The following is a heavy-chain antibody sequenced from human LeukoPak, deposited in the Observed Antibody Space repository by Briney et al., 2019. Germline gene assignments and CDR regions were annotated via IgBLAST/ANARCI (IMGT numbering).Heavy chain of an antibody. CDR2: ISSSSTI. Sequence: GGSLRLSCAASGFTFSSYSMNWVRQAPGKGLEWVSYISSSSTIYYADSVKGRFTISRDNAKNSLYLQMNSLRAEDTAVYYCARDPAYCSGGSCYSGYWGQGTLVTVSS. V-gene: IGHV3-48*01. CDR1: GFTFSSYS. J-gene: IGHJ4*02. CDR3: ARDPAYCSGGSCYSGY. D-gene: IGHD2-15*01.